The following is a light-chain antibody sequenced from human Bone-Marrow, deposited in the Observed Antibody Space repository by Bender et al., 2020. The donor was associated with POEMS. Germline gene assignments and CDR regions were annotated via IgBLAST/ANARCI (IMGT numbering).Light chain of an antibody. CDR3: QSPDRSSNTL. V-gene: IGLV3-25*03. CDR2: KVT. Sequence: SYELIQPPSVSVSPGQTATITCSGDTLSSQYAFWYQQKPGQAPVMVIYKVTEKASGIPERFSGSSSGTTATLTISGVQSEDEADYFCQSPDRSSNTLFGRGTKLTVL. J-gene: IGLJ3*02. CDR1: TLSSQY.